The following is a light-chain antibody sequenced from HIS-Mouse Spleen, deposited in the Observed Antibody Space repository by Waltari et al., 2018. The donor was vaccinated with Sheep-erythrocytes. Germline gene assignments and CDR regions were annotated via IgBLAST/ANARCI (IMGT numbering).Light chain of an antibody. CDR2: DVS. J-gene: IGLJ1*01. CDR1: SSDVGCYNY. CDR3: CSYAGSYNHV. V-gene: IGLV2-11*01. Sequence: QSALTQPRSVSGSPGPSVTISCTGTSSDVGCYNYVLWYQQHPSKAPKLMIYDVSKRPSGVPDRFSGSKSGNTASLTISGLQAEDEADYYCCSYAGSYNHVFATGTKVTVL.